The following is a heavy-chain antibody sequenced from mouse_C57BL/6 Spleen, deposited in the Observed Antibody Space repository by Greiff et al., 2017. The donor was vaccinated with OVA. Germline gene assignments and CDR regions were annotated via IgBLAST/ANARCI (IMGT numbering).Heavy chain of an antibody. J-gene: IGHJ2*01. Sequence: QVQLQQSGPELVKPGASVKISCKASGYAFSSSWMNWVKQRPGKGLEWIGRIYPGDGYTNYTGKFKGKATLTADKSSSTAYMQLSSLTSEDSAVYFCARANFDYWGQGTTLTVSS. V-gene: IGHV1-82*01. CDR3: ARANFDY. CDR1: GYAFSSSW. CDR2: IYPGDGYT.